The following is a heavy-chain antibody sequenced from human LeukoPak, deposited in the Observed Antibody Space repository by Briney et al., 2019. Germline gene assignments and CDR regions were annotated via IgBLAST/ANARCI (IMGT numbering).Heavy chain of an antibody. CDR2: ISGSGGST. V-gene: IGHV3-23*01. D-gene: IGHD3-10*01. CDR3: AKDLGVSGWSFDY. J-gene: IGHJ4*02. Sequence: GGSLRLSCAASGFTFSTYVMSWVRQAPGRELEGVSAISGSGGSTYYADSVKGRFTISRDNSKNTLYLQMNSLRAEDTAVYYCAKDLGVSGWSFDYWGQGTLVTVSS. CDR1: GFTFSTYV.